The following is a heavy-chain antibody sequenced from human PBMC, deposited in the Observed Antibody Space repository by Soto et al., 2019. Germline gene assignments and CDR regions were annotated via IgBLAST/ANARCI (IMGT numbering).Heavy chain of an antibody. CDR2: ISSTSSII. Sequence: GLSLRLSCASSGFTFNNYGMTWVRQAPGKGLEWVSFISSTSSIIYYADSVRGRFTISRDNAKNSLYLQMNSLKDEDTAVYYCARDPPEYSSGWYGVFDYWGQGTQVTVSS. D-gene: IGHD6-19*01. CDR1: GFTFNNYG. J-gene: IGHJ4*02. V-gene: IGHV3-48*02. CDR3: ARDPPEYSSGWYGVFDY.